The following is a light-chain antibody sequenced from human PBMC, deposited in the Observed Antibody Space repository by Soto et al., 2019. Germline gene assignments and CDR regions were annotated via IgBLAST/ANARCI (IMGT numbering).Light chain of an antibody. Sequence: EIVFTQSPGTLSFSPGGRATLSCRASQSVSRNYVAWYQQKTGQAPRLLIYGASSRASGIPDRFSGSGSGADFTLSITRLEPEDFAVYYCQQYGSTPLTLGGGTKVDIK. J-gene: IGKJ4*01. CDR2: GAS. V-gene: IGKV3-20*01. CDR3: QQYGSTPLT. CDR1: QSVSRNY.